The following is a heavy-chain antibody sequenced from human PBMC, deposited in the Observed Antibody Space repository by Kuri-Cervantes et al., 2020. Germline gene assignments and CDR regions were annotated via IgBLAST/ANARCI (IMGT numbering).Heavy chain of an antibody. D-gene: IGHD3-10*01. CDR1: GGTFSRYG. CDR3: ARSYGSGSYASGAAFDI. Sequence: SVKVSCKASGGTFSRYGINWVRQAPGQGLEWMGGIIPVFGTANYAQKFQGRVTITADESTSTAYMELSSLRSEDTAVYYCARSYGSGSYASGAAFDIWGQGTMVTVSS. J-gene: IGHJ3*02. V-gene: IGHV1-69*13. CDR2: IIPVFGTA.